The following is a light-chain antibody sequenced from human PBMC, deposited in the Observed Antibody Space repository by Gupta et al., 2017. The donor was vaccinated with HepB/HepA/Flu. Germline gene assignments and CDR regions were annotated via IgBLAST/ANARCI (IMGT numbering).Light chain of an antibody. CDR3: QQDDNLPWT. Sequence: DIQMTQSPSSLSASVGDRITITCQASQDISNYLNWYQQKPGKAPKLLIYDASNVETGVPSRFSGSGSGTDFTFTISSLQPEDFATYYCQQDDNLPWTFGQGTKVEIK. V-gene: IGKV1-33*01. J-gene: IGKJ1*01. CDR2: DAS. CDR1: QDISNY.